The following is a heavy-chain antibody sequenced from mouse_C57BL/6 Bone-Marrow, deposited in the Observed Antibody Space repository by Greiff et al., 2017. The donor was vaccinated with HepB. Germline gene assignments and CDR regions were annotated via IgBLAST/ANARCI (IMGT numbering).Heavy chain of an antibody. Sequence: QVQLQQSGAELVRPGTSVKVSCKASGYAFTNYLIELVKQRPGQGLEWIGVINPGSGDTNYNEKFKGKATLTADKSSSTAYMQLSSLPSEDSAVYFSARITTVAYWGQGTLVTVSA. CDR1: GYAFTNYL. D-gene: IGHD1-1*01. J-gene: IGHJ3*01. V-gene: IGHV1-54*01. CDR3: ARITTVAY. CDR2: INPGSGDT.